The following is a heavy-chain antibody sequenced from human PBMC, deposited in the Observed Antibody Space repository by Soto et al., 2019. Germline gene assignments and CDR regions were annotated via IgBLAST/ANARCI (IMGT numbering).Heavy chain of an antibody. V-gene: IGHV3-21*01. CDR3: ARVGKYCSGGSCVYLYFDY. D-gene: IGHD2-15*01. CDR2: ISSSSSYI. J-gene: IGHJ4*02. CDR1: GFTFSSYS. Sequence: GGSLRLSCAASGFTFSSYSMNWVRQAPGKGLEWVSSISSSSSYIYYADSVKGRFTISRDNAKNSLYLQMNSLRAEDTAVYYCARVGKYCSGGSCVYLYFDYWGQGTLVTVSS.